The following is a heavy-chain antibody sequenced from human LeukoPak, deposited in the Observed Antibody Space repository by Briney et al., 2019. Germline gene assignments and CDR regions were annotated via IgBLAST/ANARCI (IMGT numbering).Heavy chain of an antibody. CDR3: ANHAEGPDY. Sequence: GGSLRLSCAASGFTFSSYAMHWVRQAPGKGLEWVAVISYDGSNKYYADSVKGRFTISRDNSKNTLYLQMNSLRAEDTAVYYCANHAEGPDYWGQGTLVTVSS. CDR1: GFTFSSYA. CDR2: ISYDGSNK. J-gene: IGHJ4*02. D-gene: IGHD1-14*01. V-gene: IGHV3-30-3*01.